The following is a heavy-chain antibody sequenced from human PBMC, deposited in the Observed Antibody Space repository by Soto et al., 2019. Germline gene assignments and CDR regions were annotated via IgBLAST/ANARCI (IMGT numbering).Heavy chain of an antibody. J-gene: IGHJ6*04. CDR1: GDSIRSYY. D-gene: IGHD5-12*01. Sequence: QVQLQESGPGLVKPSETLSLTCTVSGDSIRSYYWTWIRQPPGKGLELIGYIYYSGSTRYNPSLKNRVTISVDMSKNQFSLKLSSVIAADTAVYYCARAYGGFHNGLDVWGEGTAVTVSS. CDR3: ARAYGGFHNGLDV. V-gene: IGHV4-59*01. CDR2: IYYSGST.